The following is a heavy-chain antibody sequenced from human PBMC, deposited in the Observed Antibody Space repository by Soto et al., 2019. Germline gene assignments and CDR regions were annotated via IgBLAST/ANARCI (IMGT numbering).Heavy chain of an antibody. CDR3: AKFFVETGGSSGWPWTFHY. V-gene: IGHV3-23*01. CDR1: GFTFSSYA. J-gene: IGHJ4*02. Sequence: EVQLLESGGGLVQTGRSLRLSCAASGFTFSSYAMSWVRQAPGKGLEWVSAISGSGGTTYYAASVKGRLTISRDNSKNTLFLQMNSLRAEDTAVYYCAKFFVETGGSSGWPWTFHYWGQGTLVTVSS. D-gene: IGHD6-25*01. CDR2: ISGSGGTT.